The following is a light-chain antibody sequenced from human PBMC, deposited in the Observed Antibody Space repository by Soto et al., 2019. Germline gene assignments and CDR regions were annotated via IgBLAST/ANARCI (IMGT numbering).Light chain of an antibody. Sequence: EIVMTQSPATLSVSRGERATLSCRANQAISSNLAWYQQKPGQAPRLLIYGASTRATGIPDRFSGSGSGTESILTISSLQSEDFAVYYCQHYNNWLGTFGGGTKVDIK. CDR1: QAISSN. J-gene: IGKJ4*01. V-gene: IGKV3-15*01. CDR2: GAS. CDR3: QHYNNWLGT.